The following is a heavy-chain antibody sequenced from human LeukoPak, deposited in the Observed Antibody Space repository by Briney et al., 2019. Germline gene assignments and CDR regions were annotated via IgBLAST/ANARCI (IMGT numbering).Heavy chain of an antibody. CDR1: GFTLSSHW. V-gene: IGHV3-7*01. Sequence: GGSLRLSCAASGFTLSSHWMSRVRLAPGKGLEWVANIKGDGSEKWYADSVKGRFTISRDNAQNSVHLQMNSLRAEDTAVYHCARDEYRSRWLHPWGQGTLVTITS. CDR2: IKGDGSEK. J-gene: IGHJ5*02. CDR3: ARDEYRSRWLHP. D-gene: IGHD5-24*01.